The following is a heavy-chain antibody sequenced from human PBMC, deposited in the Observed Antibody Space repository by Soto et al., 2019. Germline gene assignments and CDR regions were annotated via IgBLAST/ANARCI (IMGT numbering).Heavy chain of an antibody. CDR3: ARRSCAGTSCFFEY. D-gene: IGHD1-1*01. CDR2: IDPVDSYT. J-gene: IGHJ4*02. Sequence: EVQLVQSGAEVKKPGESLTISCQGSGNSFTNTWISWVRQTPGKGLEWMGRIDPVDSYTYYSPSFKGHVTITVDKSTTTAYLHWSSLKASDTAMYYCARRSCAGTSCFFEYWGQGTLVAVSA. V-gene: IGHV5-10-1*01. CDR1: GNSFTNTW.